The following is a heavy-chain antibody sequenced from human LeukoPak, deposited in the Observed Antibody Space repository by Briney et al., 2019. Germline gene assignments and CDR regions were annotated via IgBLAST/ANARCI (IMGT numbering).Heavy chain of an antibody. D-gene: IGHD3-22*01. V-gene: IGHV1-2*06. Sequence: VASVKVSCKASGYTFTGYYMHWVRQAPGQGLEWMGRINPNSGGTNYAQKFQGRVTMTRDTSTSTAYMELSRLRSDDTAVYYCARGITMIVVAPFDYWGQGTLVTVSS. J-gene: IGHJ4*02. CDR3: ARGITMIVVAPFDY. CDR1: GYTFTGYY. CDR2: INPNSGGT.